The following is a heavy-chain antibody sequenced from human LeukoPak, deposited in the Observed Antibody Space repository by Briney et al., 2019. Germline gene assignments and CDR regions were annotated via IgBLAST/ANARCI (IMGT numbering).Heavy chain of an antibody. CDR1: GGSLSSGSYY. D-gene: IGHD3-22*01. Sequence: SQTLSLTCTVSGGSLSSGSYYWSWIRQPAGKGLEWIGRIYTSGSTNYNPSLESRVTISVDTSKNQFSLKLSSVTAADTAVYYCARVGFYDSSGYYWDWGQGTLVTVSS. J-gene: IGHJ4*02. CDR3: ARVGFYDSSGYYWD. V-gene: IGHV4-61*02. CDR2: IYTSGST.